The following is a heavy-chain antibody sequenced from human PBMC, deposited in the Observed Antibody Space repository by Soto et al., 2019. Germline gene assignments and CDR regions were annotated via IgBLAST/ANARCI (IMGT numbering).Heavy chain of an antibody. CDR2: ISYDGSNK. CDR3: AKDPGFDP. CDR1: GFTFSSYG. Sequence: GGSLRLSCAASGFTFSSYGMHWVRQAPGKGLEWVAVISYDGSNKYYADSVKGRFTISRDNSKNTLYLQMNSLRAEDTAVYYCAKDPGFDPWGQGXLVTVYS. V-gene: IGHV3-30*18. J-gene: IGHJ5*02.